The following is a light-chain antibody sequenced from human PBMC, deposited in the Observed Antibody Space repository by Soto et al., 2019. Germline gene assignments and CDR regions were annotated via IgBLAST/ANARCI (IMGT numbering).Light chain of an antibody. CDR1: QSVGNC. Sequence: EVVLTQSPATLSLSPGERATLSCRASQSVGNCLAWYQQKPGQAPRLLIFDASARIDGIPARFSGSGSETDFTLTISSLEPEDFAVYYCQQCSTWPPITFGQGTRLEIK. J-gene: IGKJ5*01. V-gene: IGKV3-11*01. CDR3: QQCSTWPPIT. CDR2: DAS.